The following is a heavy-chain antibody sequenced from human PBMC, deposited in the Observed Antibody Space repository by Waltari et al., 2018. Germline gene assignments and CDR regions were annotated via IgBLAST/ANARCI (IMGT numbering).Heavy chain of an antibody. CDR1: GFTFSSYA. Sequence: EVQLVESGGGLVQPGGSLRLSCAASGFTFSSYAMSSVRQAQGQGRGWVSAISGSGGSTYYADSVKVRFTISRDNSKNTLYLQMNSLRAEDTAVYYCATEHTIMITFGGVIVLNWFDPWGQGTLVTVSS. CDR2: ISGSGGST. D-gene: IGHD3-16*02. V-gene: IGHV3-23*04. J-gene: IGHJ5*02. CDR3: ATEHTIMITFGGVIVLNWFDP.